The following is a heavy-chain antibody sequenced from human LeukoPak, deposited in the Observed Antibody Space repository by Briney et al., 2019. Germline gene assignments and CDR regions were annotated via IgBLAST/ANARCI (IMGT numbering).Heavy chain of an antibody. D-gene: IGHD4-11*01. Sequence: ASVKVSCKASGYTLTGYYIHWVRQAPGQGLEWMGWINPNSGVTNYAQKFQGRVTLTRDTPISTAYMEVSRLRSDDTAVYYCARAHMTTVTLGDYWGQGTLATVSS. CDR1: GYTLTGYY. CDR2: INPNSGVT. V-gene: IGHV1-2*02. J-gene: IGHJ4*02. CDR3: ARAHMTTVTLGDY.